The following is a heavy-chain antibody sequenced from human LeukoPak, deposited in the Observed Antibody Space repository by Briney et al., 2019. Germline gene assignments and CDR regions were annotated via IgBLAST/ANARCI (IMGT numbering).Heavy chain of an antibody. CDR2: INPNSGGT. J-gene: IGHJ6*03. D-gene: IGHD2-2*01. CDR1: GYTFTGYY. CDR3: ARWGQLLSHHYYYYMDV. V-gene: IGHV1-2*02. Sequence: GASVKVSCKASGYTFTGYYMHWVRQAPGQGLEWMGWINPNSGGTNYAQKFQGRVTMTRDTSISTAYMELSRLRSDDTAVYYCARWGQLLSHHYYYYMDVWGKGTTVTVSS.